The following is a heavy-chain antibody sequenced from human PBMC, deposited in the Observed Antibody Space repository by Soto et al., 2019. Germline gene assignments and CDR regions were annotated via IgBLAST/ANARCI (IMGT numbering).Heavy chain of an antibody. J-gene: IGHJ4*02. V-gene: IGHV3-23*01. Sequence: EVQLLESGGGLVQPGGSLRLSCAASGFMFSSYAMTWVRQAPGKGLEWVSALSGGGDSTYYAPSVRGRFAISRDNSKNSLYRQLNSLRAEDTAVYYCATGLRSVYGPFDSWGQGTLVTVSS. CDR1: GFMFSSYA. D-gene: IGHD5-12*01. CDR2: LSGGGDST. CDR3: ATGLRSVYGPFDS.